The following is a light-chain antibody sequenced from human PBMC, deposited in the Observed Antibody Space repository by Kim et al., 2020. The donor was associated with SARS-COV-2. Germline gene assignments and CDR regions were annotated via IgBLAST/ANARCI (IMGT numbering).Light chain of an antibody. V-gene: IGLV1-44*01. J-gene: IGLJ1*01. CDR3: AAWDDSLNGHV. CDR1: SSNIGSNT. Sequence: QSVLTQPPSASGTPGQRVTISCSGSSSNIGSNTVNWYQQLPGMAPKLLIYSNNQRPSGDPDRFSGSKSGTSASLAISGLQSEDEADYYCAAWDDSLNGHVFGTGTKVTVL. CDR2: SNN.